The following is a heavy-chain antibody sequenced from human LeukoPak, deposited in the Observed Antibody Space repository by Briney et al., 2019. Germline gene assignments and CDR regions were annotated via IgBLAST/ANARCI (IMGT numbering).Heavy chain of an antibody. CDR2: ISGSGGST. CDR1: GFTFSSYA. D-gene: IGHD4-17*01. Sequence: GGSLRLSCAASGFTFSSYATSWVRQAPGKGLEWVSAISGSGGSTYYADSVKGRFTISRDNSKNTLYLQMNSLRAEDTAVYYCAKWDYGDYGYYYYGMDVWGQGTTVTVSS. V-gene: IGHV3-23*01. CDR3: AKWDYGDYGYYYYGMDV. J-gene: IGHJ6*02.